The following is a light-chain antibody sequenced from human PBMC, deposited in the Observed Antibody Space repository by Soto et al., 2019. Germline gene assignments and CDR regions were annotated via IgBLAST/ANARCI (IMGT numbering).Light chain of an antibody. J-gene: IGKJ1*01. CDR2: AAS. CDR1: QGISTY. Sequence: IQLTQSPSSLSASVGDRVTITCRASQGISTYLAWYQQKPGKAPKLLIYAASTLQSGVPSRFSGSGSGTDFTLTISSLQPEDFATYYCQHYNSCSEAFGQGTKVELK. CDR3: QHYNSCSEA. V-gene: IGKV1-9*01.